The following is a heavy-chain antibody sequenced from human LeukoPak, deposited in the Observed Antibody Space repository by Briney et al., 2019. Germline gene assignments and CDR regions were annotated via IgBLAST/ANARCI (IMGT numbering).Heavy chain of an antibody. J-gene: IGHJ4*02. CDR1: SGSISTHY. Sequence: PSETLSLTCSVSSGSISTHYGSWIRQPAGKGLEWIGRISTTGTTNYNPSLKSRVAMSVDTSKNQLSLKLSSATAADTAVYYCAREVAMATQFDNWGQGTLVTVSS. CDR3: AREVAMATQFDN. V-gene: IGHV4-4*07. CDR2: ISTTGTT. D-gene: IGHD5-24*01.